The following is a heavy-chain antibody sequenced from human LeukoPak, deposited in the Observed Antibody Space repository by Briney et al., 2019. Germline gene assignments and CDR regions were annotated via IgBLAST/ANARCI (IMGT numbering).Heavy chain of an antibody. D-gene: IGHD2-15*01. J-gene: IGHJ3*02. CDR1: GFTFSSYA. Sequence: RPGGSLRLSCAASGFTFSSYAMSWVRQTAGKGLVWVSAISGSGGSTYYADSVEGRFTISRDNSKNTLYLQMNSLRAEDTAVYYCAKGEYCSGGICRQTDAFDIWGQGTMVTVSS. CDR3: AKGEYCSGGICRQTDAFDI. CDR2: ISGSGGST. V-gene: IGHV3-23*01.